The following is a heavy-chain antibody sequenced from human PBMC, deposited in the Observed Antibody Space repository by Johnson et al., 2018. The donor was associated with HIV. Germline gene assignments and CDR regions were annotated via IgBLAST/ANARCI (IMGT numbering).Heavy chain of an antibody. V-gene: IGHV3-30*07. D-gene: IGHD1-26*01. CDR3: ARDRVGATAFDV. J-gene: IGHJ3*01. Sequence: DGGNKYYADSVKGRVTISGDNSKNTLYLQMNSLRAEDTAVYYCARDRVGATAFDVWGQGTLVTVSS. CDR2: DGGNK.